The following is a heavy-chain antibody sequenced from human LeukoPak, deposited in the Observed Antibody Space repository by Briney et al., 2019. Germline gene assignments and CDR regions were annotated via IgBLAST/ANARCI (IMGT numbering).Heavy chain of an antibody. CDR3: AKDGYYYDSSGYYGN. CDR1: GFTFSSYG. CDR2: ITGSGGDT. Sequence: GGSLRLSCAASGFTFSSYGMSWVRQAPGKGLDWVAAITGSGGDTYYADSARGRFTISRDNSKSTLYLQMNSLRAEDTAVYYCAKDGYYYDSSGYYGNWGQGTLVTVSS. D-gene: IGHD3-22*01. J-gene: IGHJ4*02. V-gene: IGHV3-23*01.